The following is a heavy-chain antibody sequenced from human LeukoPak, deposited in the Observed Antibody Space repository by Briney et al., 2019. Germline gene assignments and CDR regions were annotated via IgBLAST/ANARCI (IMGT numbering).Heavy chain of an antibody. V-gene: IGHV3-30-3*01. CDR3: AKDGWSGYPFDY. CDR2: ISYDGSNK. J-gene: IGHJ4*02. D-gene: IGHD3-3*01. CDR1: GFTFSSYA. Sequence: GGSLRLSCAASGFTFSSYAMHWVRQAPGKGLEWVAVISYDGSNKYYADSVKGRFTISRDNSKNTLYLQMNSLRAEDTAVYYCAKDGWSGYPFDYWGQGTLVTVSS.